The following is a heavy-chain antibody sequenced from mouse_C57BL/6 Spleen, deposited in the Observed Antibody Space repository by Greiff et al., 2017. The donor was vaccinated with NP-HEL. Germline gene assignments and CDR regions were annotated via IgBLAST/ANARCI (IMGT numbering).Heavy chain of an antibody. CDR2: IDPSDSYT. V-gene: IGHV1-59*01. J-gene: IGHJ3*01. CDR1: GYTFTSYW. Sequence: QVQLQQPGAELVRPGTSVKLSCKASGYTFTSYWMHWVKQRPGQGLAWIGVIDPSDSYTNYNQKFKGKATLTVDTSSSTAYMQLSSLTSEDSAVYYCATLGAWFAYWGQGTLVTVSA. CDR3: ATLGAWFAY.